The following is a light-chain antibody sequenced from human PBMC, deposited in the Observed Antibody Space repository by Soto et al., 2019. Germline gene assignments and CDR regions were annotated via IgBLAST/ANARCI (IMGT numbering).Light chain of an antibody. CDR3: SSYVGTNSYV. V-gene: IGLV2-8*01. CDR1: SSDVGGYNY. J-gene: IGLJ1*01. CDR2: EFY. Sequence: QSVLTQPPSASGSPGQSVTISCTGTSSDVGGYNYVSWYQHHPGKAPKLIIYEFYKRPSGVPDRFSGSKSGNTAALTFSGLQAEDEADYYCSSYVGTNSYVFGTGTKVTVL.